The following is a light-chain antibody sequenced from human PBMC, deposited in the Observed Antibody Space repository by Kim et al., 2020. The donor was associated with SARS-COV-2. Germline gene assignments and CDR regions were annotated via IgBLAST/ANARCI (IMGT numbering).Light chain of an antibody. Sequence: SVGDRVTRACRASQSISSWLARDQQKQGRAPERLCYKASSLQSGVPSRFIGSGYGAEFSLSITTLQRHDFATYYSQQNMTYPPTFGQRARL. CDR2: KAS. V-gene: IGKV1-5*03. CDR1: QSISSW. CDR3: QQNMTYPPT. J-gene: IGKJ5*01.